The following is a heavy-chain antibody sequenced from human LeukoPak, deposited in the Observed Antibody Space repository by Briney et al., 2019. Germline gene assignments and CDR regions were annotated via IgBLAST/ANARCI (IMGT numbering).Heavy chain of an antibody. CDR2: IDPSDSYT. V-gene: IGHV5-10-1*01. J-gene: IGHJ3*02. CDR3: ARRLAAAATGNAFDI. D-gene: IGHD6-13*01. CDR1: GYSFTSYW. Sequence: GEPLKISCKGSGYSFTSYWIGWVRQMPGKGLEWMGRIDPSDSYTNYSPSFQGHVTISADNSITTAYLQWSSLKASDTAMYYCARRLAAAATGNAFDIWGQGTMVTVSS.